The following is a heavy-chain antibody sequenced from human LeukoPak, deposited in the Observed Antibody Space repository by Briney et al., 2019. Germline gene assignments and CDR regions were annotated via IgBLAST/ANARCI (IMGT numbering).Heavy chain of an antibody. J-gene: IGHJ4*02. CDR2: ISWNSGSI. Sequence: GGSLRLSCAASGFTFDDYAMHWVRQAPGKGLEWVSGISWNSGSIGYADSVKGRFTISRDNAKNSLYLQMNSLRAEDTALYYCAKGGYDLPYLDYWGQGTLVTVSS. CDR1: GFTFDDYA. V-gene: IGHV3-9*01. CDR3: AKGGYDLPYLDY. D-gene: IGHD5-12*01.